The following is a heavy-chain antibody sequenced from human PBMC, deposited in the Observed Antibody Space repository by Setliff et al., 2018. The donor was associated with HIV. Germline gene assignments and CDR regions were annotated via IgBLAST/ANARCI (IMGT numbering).Heavy chain of an antibody. CDR3: AKGGYGSGSYYYFGY. Sequence: GGSLRLSCAASGFTFDDYAMHWVRQAPGKGLEWVSGISWNSGSMGYADSVKGRFTVSRDNLRNILYLQMNSLRGDDTAIYYCAKGGYGSGSYYYFGYWGQGTLVTVSS. J-gene: IGHJ4*02. CDR1: GFTFDDYA. D-gene: IGHD3-10*01. CDR2: ISWNSGSM. V-gene: IGHV3-9*01.